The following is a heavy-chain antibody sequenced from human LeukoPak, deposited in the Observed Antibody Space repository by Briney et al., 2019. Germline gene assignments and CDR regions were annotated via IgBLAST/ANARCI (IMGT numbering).Heavy chain of an antibody. Sequence: GSVSVSCKASGYTFTGYYMHWVRQAPGQGLEWMGWINPNSGGTQYAQKFQGRVTITRDTSISTAYMELSRLRSDDTAVYYCARVHDYGDYEGLTPFDYWGQGTLVTVSS. V-gene: IGHV1-2*02. CDR2: INPNSGGT. CDR3: ARVHDYGDYEGLTPFDY. CDR1: GYTFTGYY. D-gene: IGHD4-17*01. J-gene: IGHJ4*02.